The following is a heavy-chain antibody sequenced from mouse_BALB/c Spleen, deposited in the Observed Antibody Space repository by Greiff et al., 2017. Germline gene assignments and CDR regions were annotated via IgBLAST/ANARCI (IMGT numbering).Heavy chain of an antibody. CDR3: ARELGYYYGSSFDY. J-gene: IGHJ2*01. D-gene: IGHD1-1*01. Sequence: EVMLVESGGGLVQPGGSRKLSCAASGFTFSSFGMHWVRQAPEKGLEWVAYISSGSSTIYYADTVKGRFTISRDNPKNTLFLQMTSLRSEDTAMYYCARELGYYYGSSFDYWGQGTTLTVSS. CDR1: GFTFSSFG. CDR2: ISSGSSTI. V-gene: IGHV5-17*02.